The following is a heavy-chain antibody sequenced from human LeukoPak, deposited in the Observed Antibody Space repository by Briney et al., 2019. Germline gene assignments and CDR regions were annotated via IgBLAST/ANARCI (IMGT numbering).Heavy chain of an antibody. Sequence: GGSLRLSCAASGFTFSSYWMHWVRQAPGKGLVWVSRINTDGSSTSYADSVKGRFTISRDNAKNTLYLQMNSLRAEDTAVYYCASANSGSYWRPDYWGQGTLVTVSS. CDR2: INTDGSST. J-gene: IGHJ4*02. CDR1: GFTFSSYW. V-gene: IGHV3-74*01. CDR3: ASANSGSYWRPDY. D-gene: IGHD1-26*01.